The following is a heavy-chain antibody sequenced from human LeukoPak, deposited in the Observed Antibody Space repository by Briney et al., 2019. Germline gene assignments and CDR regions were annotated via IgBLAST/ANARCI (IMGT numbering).Heavy chain of an antibody. D-gene: IGHD3-3*01. V-gene: IGHV1-69*04. CDR2: IIPILGIA. CDR1: GGTFSSYA. Sequence: ASVKVSCKASGGTFSSYAISWVRQAPGQGLEWMGRIIPILGIANYAQKFQGRVTITADKSTSTAYMELCSLRSEDTAVYYCARDRYDFWSGPTHYYYYYGMDVWGQGTTVTVSS. J-gene: IGHJ6*02. CDR3: ARDRYDFWSGPTHYYYYYGMDV.